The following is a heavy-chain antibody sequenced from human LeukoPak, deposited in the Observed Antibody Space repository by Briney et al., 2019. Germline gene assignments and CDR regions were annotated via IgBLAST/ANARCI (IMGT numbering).Heavy chain of an antibody. CDR2: INTNNVNR. D-gene: IGHD1-1*01. Sequence: GASVKVSCKASGYTFTSYGINWVRQAPGQGLEWMGWINTNNVNRNYAQKLQGRVTMTTDTSTNTAYMELMSLTSEDTAVYYCARAGQLDYWGQGTLVTVSS. CDR3: ARAGQLDY. J-gene: IGHJ4*02. CDR1: GYTFTSYG. V-gene: IGHV1-18*01.